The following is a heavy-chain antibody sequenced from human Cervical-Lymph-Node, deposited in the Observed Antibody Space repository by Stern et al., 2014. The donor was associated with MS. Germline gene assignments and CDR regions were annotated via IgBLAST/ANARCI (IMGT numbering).Heavy chain of an antibody. J-gene: IGHJ4*02. CDR1: GYSFITYY. D-gene: IGHD6-19*01. V-gene: IGHV1-46*01. CDR3: ALLVAGTLNADY. Sequence: VQLVESGAELKQPGASVKVSCKASGYSFITYYFHWVRQAPGQGLEWMGLIIPSGGSTTYAQKFQGRVTMTRDTSTSTVYMELSSLRSEDTAVYYCALLVAGTLNADYWGQGTLVTVSS. CDR2: IIPSGGST.